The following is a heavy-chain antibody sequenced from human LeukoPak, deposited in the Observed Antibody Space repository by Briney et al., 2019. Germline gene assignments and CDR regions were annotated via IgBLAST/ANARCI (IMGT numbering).Heavy chain of an antibody. D-gene: IGHD2-15*01. V-gene: IGHV1-2*02. J-gene: IGHJ5*02. Sequence: EASVKVSCKASGYTFTGYYIHWVRQAPGQGLEWMGWINPKSGGTKYPLKFQGRVTLTSDTSISTAYMELSRLTSDDAALYYCARKRMVAATTTSGAWFDPWGQGTLVTVSS. CDR1: GYTFTGYY. CDR2: INPKSGGT. CDR3: ARKRMVAATTTSGAWFDP.